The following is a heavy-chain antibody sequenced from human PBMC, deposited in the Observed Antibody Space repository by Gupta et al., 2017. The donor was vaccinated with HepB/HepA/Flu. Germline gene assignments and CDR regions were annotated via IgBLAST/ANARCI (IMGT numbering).Heavy chain of an antibody. CDR3: ARGYSSSASYGMDV. J-gene: IGHJ6*02. CDR2: IYYSGST. D-gene: IGHD6-6*01. V-gene: IGHV4-59*01. CDR1: GGSISSYY. Sequence: QVQLQESGPGLVKPSETLSLTCTVSGGSISSYYWSWLRQPPGKGLEWIGYIYYSGSTNYNPSLKSRVTISVDTSKNQFSLKLSSVTAADTAVYYCARGYSSSASYGMDVWGQGTTVTVSS.